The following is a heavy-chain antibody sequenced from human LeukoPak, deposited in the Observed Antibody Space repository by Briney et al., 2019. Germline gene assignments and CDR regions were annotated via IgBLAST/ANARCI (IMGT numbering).Heavy chain of an antibody. V-gene: IGHV3-33*01. Sequence: GGSLRLSCAASGFTFSSYGMHWVRQAPGKGLEWVALIWYDGSNQHYADSVRGRFTISRDNSKSTLYLQMNSLRAEDTAVYYGARDRVTRTWYNLNSGGKGTRVTVSS. CDR2: IWYDGSNQ. CDR1: GFTFSSYG. D-gene: IGHD1-14*01. J-gene: IGHJ5*01. CDR3: ARDRVTRTWYNLNS.